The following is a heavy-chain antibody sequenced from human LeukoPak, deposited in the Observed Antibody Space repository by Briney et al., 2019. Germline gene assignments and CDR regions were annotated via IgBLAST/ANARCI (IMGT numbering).Heavy chain of an antibody. V-gene: IGHV4-59*01. CDR1: GGSISSYY. J-gene: IGHJ2*01. Sequence: PSETLSLTCTVSGGSISSYYWSWIRQPPGKGLEWIGYIYYSGITNYSPSLKSRLTISVDTSKNQFSLKLSSVTAADTAVYYCARTYGSSGLGYFDLWGRGALVTVSS. CDR2: IYYSGIT. D-gene: IGHD6-13*01. CDR3: ARTYGSSGLGYFDL.